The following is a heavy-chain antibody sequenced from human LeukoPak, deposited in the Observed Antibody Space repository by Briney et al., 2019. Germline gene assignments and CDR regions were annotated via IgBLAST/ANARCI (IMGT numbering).Heavy chain of an antibody. Sequence: PSETLSLTCAVSGGSINSDYWSWVRQPPGKGLEWIGYIYYSGSTNYNPSLKSRVTIAVDTSKNQFSLKLSSVTAADTAVYYCASFGRRDGYNPYYFDYWGQGSLVTVSS. D-gene: IGHD5-24*01. J-gene: IGHJ4*02. CDR2: IYYSGST. CDR1: GGSINSDY. V-gene: IGHV4-59*08. CDR3: ASFGRRDGYNPYYFDY.